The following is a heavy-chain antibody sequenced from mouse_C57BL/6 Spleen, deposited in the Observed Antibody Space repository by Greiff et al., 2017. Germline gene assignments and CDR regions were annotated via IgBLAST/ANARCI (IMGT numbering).Heavy chain of an antibody. CDR3: AITSEGYYYAMDY. V-gene: IGHV1-80*01. Sequence: QVQLKESGAELVKPGASVKISCKASGYAFSSYWMNWVKQRPGKGLEWIGQICPGDGDTNYNGKFKGKATPIAHKSASTDYMQLSSLTSEDSAVYFCAITSEGYYYAMDYWGQGTSVTVSS. D-gene: IGHD1-1*01. CDR2: ICPGDGDT. J-gene: IGHJ4*01. CDR1: GYAFSSYW.